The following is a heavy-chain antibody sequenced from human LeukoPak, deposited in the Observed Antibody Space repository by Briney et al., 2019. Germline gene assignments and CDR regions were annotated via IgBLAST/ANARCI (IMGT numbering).Heavy chain of an antibody. Sequence: SETLSLTCTVSGASISSYYWSWVRQPPGKGLEWIGYIYYSGSTDYNPSLKSRVTISVDTSKNQFSLKLSSVTAADTAVYYCARSRRIEYSSSPFDYWGQGTLVTVSS. CDR2: IYYSGST. CDR3: ARSRRIEYSSSPFDY. D-gene: IGHD6-6*01. V-gene: IGHV4-59*01. J-gene: IGHJ4*02. CDR1: GASISSYY.